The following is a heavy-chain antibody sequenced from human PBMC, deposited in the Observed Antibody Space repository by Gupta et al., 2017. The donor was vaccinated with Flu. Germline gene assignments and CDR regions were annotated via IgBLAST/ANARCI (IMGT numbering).Heavy chain of an antibody. V-gene: IGHV3-21*01. CDR2: ISSTSTYL. D-gene: IGHD6-19*01. J-gene: IGHJ4*02. CDR1: GFTFNIHG. CDR3: AKIAVTGSWYFDY. Sequence: DVQLVASGGGLVKPGGSLRPSCEVSGFTFNIHGMSWVRQAPGKGLEWVSSISSTSTYLYNADSVRGRFTVSRDNAKNSLYLQMNSLRAEDTAVYYCAKIAVTGSWYFDYWGPGSLVTVSS.